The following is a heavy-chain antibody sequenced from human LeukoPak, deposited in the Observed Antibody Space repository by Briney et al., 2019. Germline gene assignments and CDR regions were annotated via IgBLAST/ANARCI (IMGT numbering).Heavy chain of an antibody. V-gene: IGHV3-74*01. J-gene: IGHJ4*02. CDR2: INSDGSST. CDR3: ARGGDGYNYVN. Sequence: GGSLRLSCAASGFTFSSYWMRWVRQAPGKGLAWVSRINSDGSSTSYADSVKGRFTISRDNAKNTLYLQMNSLRAEDTAVYYCARGGDGYNYVNWGQGTLVTVSS. CDR1: GFTFSSYW. D-gene: IGHD5-24*01.